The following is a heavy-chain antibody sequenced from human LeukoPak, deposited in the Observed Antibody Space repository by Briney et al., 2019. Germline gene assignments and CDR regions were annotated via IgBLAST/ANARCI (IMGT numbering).Heavy chain of an antibody. Sequence: QPGGSLRLSCAASGFTFSSYDMHWVRHATGKGLEWVSAIGTAGDTYYPGSVKGRFTISRENAKNSLYLQMNSLRAGDTAVYYCVRGTGYSAYDYDFDYWGRGTLVTVSS. CDR1: GFTFSSYD. D-gene: IGHD5-12*01. V-gene: IGHV3-13*04. J-gene: IGHJ4*02. CDR2: IGTAGDT. CDR3: VRGTGYSAYDYDFDY.